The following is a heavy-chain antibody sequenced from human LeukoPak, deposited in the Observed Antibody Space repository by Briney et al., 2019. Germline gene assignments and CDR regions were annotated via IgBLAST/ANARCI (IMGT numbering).Heavy chain of an antibody. CDR1: GGTFSSYA. Sequence: SVKVSCKASGGTFSSYAISWVRQAPGQGLEWMGRIIPILGIANYAQKFQGRVTITADKSTSTAYMELSSLRSEDTAVYYCARDFVRGYGDSNPVRQSRPDYWGQGTLVTVSS. CDR3: ARDFVRGYGDSNPVRQSRPDY. CDR2: IIPILGIA. J-gene: IGHJ4*02. D-gene: IGHD4-17*01. V-gene: IGHV1-69*04.